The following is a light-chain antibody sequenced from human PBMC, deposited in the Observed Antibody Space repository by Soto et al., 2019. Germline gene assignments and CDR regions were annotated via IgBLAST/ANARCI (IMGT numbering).Light chain of an antibody. V-gene: IGKV3-20*01. CDR3: QQYGSSPYT. J-gene: IGKJ2*01. Sequence: EIVLTQSPGTLSLSPGERATLSCRASQSVSSSYLAWYQQKPGQAPRLLIYGASSRATGIPDRFSGSGSGTDFPLTISRLEPEDFAVYSCQQYGSSPYTFGQGTKLEIK. CDR1: QSVSSSY. CDR2: GAS.